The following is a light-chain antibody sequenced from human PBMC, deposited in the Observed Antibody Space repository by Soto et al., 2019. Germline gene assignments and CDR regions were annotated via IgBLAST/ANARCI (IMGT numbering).Light chain of an antibody. Sequence: DIQMTQSPPSLSASVGDRVTITCRASQSIGTYLNWYQEKPGKAPKVLIYAASNLEKGVPSRFGGRGSWTDVTIIITSQQRDDLATYYCQQSSTTPWTFGQGTKVEIK. CDR3: QQSSTTPWT. CDR1: QSIGTY. V-gene: IGKV1-39*01. CDR2: AAS. J-gene: IGKJ1*01.